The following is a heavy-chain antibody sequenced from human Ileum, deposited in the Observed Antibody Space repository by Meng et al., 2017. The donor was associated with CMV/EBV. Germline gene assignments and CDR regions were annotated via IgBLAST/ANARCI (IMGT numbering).Heavy chain of an antibody. CDR2: ISSDGGST. CDR3: ARRFSSSWSSYFDY. J-gene: IGHJ4*02. D-gene: IGHD6-13*01. V-gene: IGHV3-64*02. CDR1: GFIFSSYG. Sequence: GGSLRLSCEASGFIFSSYGMHWVRQAPGKGLEYVSAISSDGGSTYYADSVKGRFTISRDNSKNTLYLQMGSLRAEDMAVYYCARRFSSSWSSYFDYWGQGTLVTVSS.